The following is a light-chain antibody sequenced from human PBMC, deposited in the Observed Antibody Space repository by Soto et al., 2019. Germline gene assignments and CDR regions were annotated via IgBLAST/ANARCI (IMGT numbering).Light chain of an antibody. J-gene: IGLJ1*01. CDR2: DVI. Sequence: QSALTQPASVSGSPGQSITISCTGTSSDVGGYNSVSWYQQHPGKAPKLIIFDVIHRPSGVSYRFSGSKSGNTASLTISGLQAEDEAAYYCSSYTSSGTLYVFGTGTKLTVL. CDR1: SSDVGGYNS. CDR3: SSYTSSGTLYV. V-gene: IGLV2-14*01.